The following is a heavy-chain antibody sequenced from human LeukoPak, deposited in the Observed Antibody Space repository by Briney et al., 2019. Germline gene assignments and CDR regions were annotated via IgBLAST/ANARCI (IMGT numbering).Heavy chain of an antibody. CDR1: GFTFSGSA. CDR2: IRSKPNSYAT. D-gene: IGHD6-19*01. V-gene: IGHV3-73*01. Sequence: GGSLKLSCAASGFTFSGSAMHWVRQASGKGLEWVGRIRSKPNSYATVYAASVKGRFTISRDDSKNTAYLQMNSLRAEDTAVYYCAKDLVYSSGWYETRLHFDYWAREPWSPSPQ. J-gene: IGHJ4*02. CDR3: AKDLVYSSGWYETRLHFDY.